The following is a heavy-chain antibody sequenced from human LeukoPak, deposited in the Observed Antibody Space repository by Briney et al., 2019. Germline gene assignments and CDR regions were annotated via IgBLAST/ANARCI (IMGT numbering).Heavy chain of an antibody. CDR1: GGSFSGYY. J-gene: IGHJ6*03. CDR3: ARVGIQLWSYYYYYYMDV. D-gene: IGHD5-18*01. Sequence: KPSETLSLTCAVYGGSFSGYYWSWIRQPPGKGLEWIGEINHSGSTNYNPSLKSRVTISVDTSKNQFSLKLSSVTAADTAVYYCARVGIQLWSYYYYYYMDVWGKGTTVTVSS. CDR2: INHSGST. V-gene: IGHV4-34*01.